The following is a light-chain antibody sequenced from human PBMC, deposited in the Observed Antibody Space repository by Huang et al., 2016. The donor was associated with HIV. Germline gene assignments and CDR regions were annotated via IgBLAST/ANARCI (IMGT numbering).Light chain of an antibody. CDR1: QSVLYSLSKKNY. V-gene: IGKV4-1*01. CDR3: LQYYSVPQT. J-gene: IGKJ1*01. Sequence: DIVMNQSPDSLAVSPGERATINCKSSQSVLYSLSKKNYLAWFQQKPGRPPNLLSYWATTRESGVTDRFSGSGSGTDFTLTINNLQAEDVAVYFCLQYYSVPQTFGHGTKVEI. CDR2: WAT.